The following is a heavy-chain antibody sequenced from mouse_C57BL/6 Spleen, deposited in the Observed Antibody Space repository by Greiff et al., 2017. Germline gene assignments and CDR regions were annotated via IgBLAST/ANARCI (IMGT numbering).Heavy chain of an antibody. CDR3: ARWGEGYGKDY. J-gene: IGHJ2*01. D-gene: IGHD3-2*02. Sequence: QVQLQQPGAELVRPGSSVKLSCKASGYTFTSYWMDWVKQRPGQGLEWIGNIYPSDSETHYNQKFKDQATLTVDKSSSTAYMQLSSLTSEDSAVYYCARWGEGYGKDYWGQGTTLTVSS. CDR2: IYPSDSET. V-gene: IGHV1-61*01. CDR1: GYTFTSYW.